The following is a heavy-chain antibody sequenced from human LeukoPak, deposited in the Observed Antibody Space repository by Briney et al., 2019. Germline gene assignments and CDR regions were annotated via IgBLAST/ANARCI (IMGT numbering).Heavy chain of an antibody. D-gene: IGHD2-21*02. CDR1: GFTFSSYS. J-gene: IGHJ5*02. CDR2: ISSSSSYI. V-gene: IGHV3-21*01. CDR3: ARDRGHCGDPNWFDP. Sequence: GGSLRLSCAASGFTFSSYSMNWVRQAPGKGLEWVSSISSSSSYIYYADSVKGRFTISRDNAKNSLYLQMNSLRAEDTAVYYCARDRGHCGDPNWFDPWGQGTLVTVSS.